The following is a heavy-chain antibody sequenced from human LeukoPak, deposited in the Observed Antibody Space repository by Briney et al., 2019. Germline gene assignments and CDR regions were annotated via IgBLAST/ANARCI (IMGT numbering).Heavy chain of an antibody. CDR1: GVSISSYY. V-gene: IGHV4-59*01. CDR2: IYYSGST. Sequence: PSVTLSLTCTVSGVSISSYYWIWLRQPPGKGREGLGYIYYSGSTNYNPSLKGRVTISVDTSKNQFSLKLSSVTAADTAVYYCARALDYDFCSGYFGYWGQGTLVTVSS. J-gene: IGHJ4*02. D-gene: IGHD3-3*01. CDR3: ARALDYDFCSGYFGY.